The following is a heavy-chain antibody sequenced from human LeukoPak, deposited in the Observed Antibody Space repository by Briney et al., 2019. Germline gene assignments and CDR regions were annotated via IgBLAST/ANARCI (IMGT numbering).Heavy chain of an antibody. CDR1: GGSISSGSYY. J-gene: IGHJ4*02. V-gene: IGHV4-61*02. D-gene: IGHD3-10*01. Sequence: SETLSLTCTVTGGSISSGSYYWSWIRQPAGKGLEWIGRIYTSGSTNYNPSLKSRVTISVDPSKHQSSLKLSSVTAADTAVYYCARPSRYYYGSGSYLTKYYFDYWGQGTLVTVSS. CDR3: ARPSRYYYGSGSYLTKYYFDY. CDR2: IYTSGST.